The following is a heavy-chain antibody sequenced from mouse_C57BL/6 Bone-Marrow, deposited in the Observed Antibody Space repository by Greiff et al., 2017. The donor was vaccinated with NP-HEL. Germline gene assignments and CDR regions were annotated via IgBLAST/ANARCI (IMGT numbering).Heavy chain of an antibody. CDR1: GFTFSSYA. Sequence: EVKVVESGGGLVKPGGSLKLSCAASGFTFSSYAMSWVRQTPEKRLEWVATISDGGSCTYYPDTVKGRFTITRDNAKNNLYLQMSHLKSEDTAMYYCARDDSNYYFDYWGQGTTLTVSS. J-gene: IGHJ2*01. V-gene: IGHV5-4*01. D-gene: IGHD2-5*01. CDR3: ARDDSNYYFDY. CDR2: ISDGGSCT.